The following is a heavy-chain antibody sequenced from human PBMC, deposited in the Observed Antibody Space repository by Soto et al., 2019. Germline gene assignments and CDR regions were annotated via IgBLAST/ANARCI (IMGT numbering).Heavy chain of an antibody. J-gene: IGHJ6*01. Sequence: ASVKVSCKASGYTFTSYAMHWVRQAPGQRLEWMGWINAGNGNTKYSQKFQGRVTITRDTSASTAYMELSSLRSEDTAVYYCARDLFYQRQNYHHYPPAVGGQGTTVPAAS. CDR3: ARDLFYQRQNYHHYPPAV. D-gene: IGHD2-2*01. V-gene: IGHV1-3*01. CDR2: INAGNGNT. CDR1: GYTFTSYA.